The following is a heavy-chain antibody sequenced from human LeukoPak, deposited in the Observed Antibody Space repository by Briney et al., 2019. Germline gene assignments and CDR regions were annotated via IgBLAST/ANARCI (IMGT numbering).Heavy chain of an antibody. D-gene: IGHD5-18*01. CDR2: IKPDGSET. CDR1: RFTFSNHY. CDR3: ARNLVHLWNVFDF. Sequence: GGSLRLSCVASRFTFSNHYMSWVRQAPGKGLEWVATIKPDGSETFYVDSVKGRFTVSRDNAKNSLYLQMSSLRAEDTAVYHCARNLVHLWNVFDFWGLRTMVTVSS. V-gene: IGHV3-7*01. J-gene: IGHJ3*01.